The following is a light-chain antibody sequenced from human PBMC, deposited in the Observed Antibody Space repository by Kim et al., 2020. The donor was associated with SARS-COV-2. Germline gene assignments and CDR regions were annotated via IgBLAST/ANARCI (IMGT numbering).Light chain of an antibody. V-gene: IGLV2-14*01. CDR2: EVN. CDR3: NSYTKSATLV. Sequence: QSALTQPASVSGSPGQSIPISCTGTSSDVGAYNYVSWYQHHPGKAPKLMIYEVNNRPSGVSNRFSGSKSGNTASLTISGLQAEDEADYYCNSYTKSATLVFGGGTKVTVL. J-gene: IGLJ3*02. CDR1: SSDVGAYNY.